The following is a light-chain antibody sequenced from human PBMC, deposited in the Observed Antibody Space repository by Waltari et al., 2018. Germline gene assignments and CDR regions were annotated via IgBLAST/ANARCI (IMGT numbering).Light chain of an antibody. CDR3: QNHERLPAT. CDR1: QSISRY. V-gene: IGKV3-20*01. Sequence: EVVLTQSPGTLSLSPGEIATLFCRASQSISRYLGWYQQRPGQAPRLLIYGASIRAAGIPDRFSGSGSGTDFTLSISRLEPEDFAVYYCQNHERLPATFGQGTRVEIK. J-gene: IGKJ1*01. CDR2: GAS.